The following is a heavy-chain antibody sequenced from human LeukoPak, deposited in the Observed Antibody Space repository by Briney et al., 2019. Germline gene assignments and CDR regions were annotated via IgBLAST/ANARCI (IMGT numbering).Heavy chain of an antibody. J-gene: IGHJ4*02. Sequence: WASVKVSCKASGYTFTGYYIHWVRQAPGQGLEWMGWINPNSGGTNYAQKFQGRVTMTRDTSISTAYMELSRLRSDDTAVYYCARVWGWSRRYYFDYWGQGTLVTVSS. V-gene: IGHV1-2*02. CDR1: GYTFTGYY. D-gene: IGHD7-27*01. CDR3: ARVWGWSRRYYFDY. CDR2: INPNSGGT.